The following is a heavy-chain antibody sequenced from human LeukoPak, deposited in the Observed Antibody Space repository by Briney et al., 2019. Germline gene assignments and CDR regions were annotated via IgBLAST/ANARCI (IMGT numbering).Heavy chain of an antibody. CDR2: VSESGGST. J-gene: IGHJ4*02. CDR1: GFTFSSYA. CDR3: AKDQNQYIWNYVG. Sequence: GGSLRLSCAASGFTFSSYAMSWVRQAPGKGLEWVSTVSESGGSTYYADSVNGRFTISRDNSKNTLYLQMNSLRAEDTAVYYCAKDQNQYIWNYVGWGQGTLVTVSS. V-gene: IGHV3-23*01. D-gene: IGHD1-7*01.